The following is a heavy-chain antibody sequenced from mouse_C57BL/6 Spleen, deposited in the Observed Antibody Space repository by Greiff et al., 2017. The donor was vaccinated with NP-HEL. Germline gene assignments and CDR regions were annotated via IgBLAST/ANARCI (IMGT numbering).Heavy chain of an antibody. Sequence: QVQLQQPGAELVMPGASVKLSCKASGYTFTSYWMHWVKQRPGQGLEWIGEIDPSDSYTNYNQKFKGKSTLTVDKSSSTAYMQLSSLTSEDSAVYYCARTGGEDWFAYWGQGTLVTVSA. CDR2: IDPSDSYT. CDR3: ARTGGEDWFAY. J-gene: IGHJ3*01. CDR1: GYTFTSYW. V-gene: IGHV1-69*01.